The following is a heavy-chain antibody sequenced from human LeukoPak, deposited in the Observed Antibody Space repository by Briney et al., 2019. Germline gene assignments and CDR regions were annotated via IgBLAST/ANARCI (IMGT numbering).Heavy chain of an antibody. J-gene: IGHJ4*02. D-gene: IGHD3-3*01. CDR2: INHSGST. CDR1: GGSFSGYY. V-gene: IGHV4-34*01. Sequence: SSETLSLTCAVYGGSFSGYYWSWIRQPPGKGLEWIGEINHSGSTNYNPSLKSRVTISVDTSKNQFSLKLSSVTAADTAVYYYARGPYYDFWSGYPSHYFDYWGQGTLVTVSS. CDR3: ARGPYYDFWSGYPSHYFDY.